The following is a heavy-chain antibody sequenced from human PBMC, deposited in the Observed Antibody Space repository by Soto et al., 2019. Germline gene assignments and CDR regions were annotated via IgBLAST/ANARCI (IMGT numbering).Heavy chain of an antibody. Sequence: QTLSLPSAISGDSVSSNSAACNWIRHSPSRGLEWLGRTYYRSKWYNDYALSVKNRITINPDTSKNQFSLQLNSVTPEDTAMYYCARADPDYYYYGMDVWGQGTTVTVSS. CDR3: ARADPDYYYYGMDV. V-gene: IGHV6-1*01. CDR1: GDSVSSNSAA. CDR2: TYYRSKWYN. J-gene: IGHJ6*02.